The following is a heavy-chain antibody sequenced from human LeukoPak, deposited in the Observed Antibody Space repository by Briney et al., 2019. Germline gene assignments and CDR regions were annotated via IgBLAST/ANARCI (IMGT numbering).Heavy chain of an antibody. CDR2: ISSSGSTI. CDR3: ARERTPKPYYGSGSYDRYYDH. CDR1: GFSVSDYY. Sequence: GGSLRLSCAASGFSVSDYYMNWIRQSPGKGLEWISFISSSGSTIFYAGSVKGRFTISRDTTKNTLSVQMNCLRADDTAVYYCARERTPKPYYGSGSYDRYYDHWGQGTLVTVSS. J-gene: IGHJ4*02. V-gene: IGHV3-11*04. D-gene: IGHD3-10*01.